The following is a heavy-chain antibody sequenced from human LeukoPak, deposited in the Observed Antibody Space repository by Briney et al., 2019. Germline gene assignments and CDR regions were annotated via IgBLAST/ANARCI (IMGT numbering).Heavy chain of an antibody. CDR2: INHSGST. V-gene: IGHV4-34*01. Sequence: SETLSLTCAVYGGSFSGYYWSWIRQPPAKGLEWIGEINHSGSTNYNPSLKSRVTMSVDTSKNQFSLKLSSVTAADTAVYYCARATVDSSGYYYVFHFDYWGQGTLVTVSS. J-gene: IGHJ4*02. D-gene: IGHD3-22*01. CDR1: GGSFSGYY. CDR3: ARATVDSSGYYYVFHFDY.